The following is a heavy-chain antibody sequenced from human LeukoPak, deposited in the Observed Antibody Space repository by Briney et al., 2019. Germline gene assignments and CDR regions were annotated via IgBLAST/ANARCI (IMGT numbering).Heavy chain of an antibody. CDR3: AKEQQLIKAHFDN. V-gene: IGHV3-30*18. CDR1: GFTFSSYG. J-gene: IGHJ4*02. D-gene: IGHD6-13*01. CDR2: ISYDGSNK. Sequence: GGSLRLSCAASGFTFSSYGMHWVRQAPGKGLEWVAVISYDGSNKYYADSVKGRFTISRDNSKNTLYLQMNSLRAEDTAVYYCAKEQQLIKAHFDNWGQGTLVTVSS.